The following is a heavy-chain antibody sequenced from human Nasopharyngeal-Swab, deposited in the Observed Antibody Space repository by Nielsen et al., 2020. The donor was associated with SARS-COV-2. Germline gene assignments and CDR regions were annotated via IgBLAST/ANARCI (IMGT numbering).Heavy chain of an antibody. V-gene: IGHV4-59*08. CDR1: GGSISSYY. CDR3: ARGYSSSWYFD. CDR2: INYSGST. Sequence: SETLSLTCTVSGGSISSYYWSWIRQPPGKGLEWIGYINYSGSTNYKPAPKSRVTISVDTSKNQFSLKLSSVTAADTAVYYCARGYSSSWYFDWGQGTLVTVSS. J-gene: IGHJ4*02. D-gene: IGHD6-13*01.